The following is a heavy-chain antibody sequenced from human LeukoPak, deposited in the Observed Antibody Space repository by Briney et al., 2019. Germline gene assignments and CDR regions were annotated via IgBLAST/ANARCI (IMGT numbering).Heavy chain of an antibody. D-gene: IGHD3-22*01. CDR1: GFTFLGYY. V-gene: IGHV1-2*02. Sequence: ASVKVSCKASGFTFLGYYMHWVRQAPGQGLEWMGWINPNSGGTNIAQKFRGRVTMTRDTSISTAYIELSRLRSDDTAVYYCARAGEDHTTMIEGQWGQGILVTVSS. CDR2: INPNSGGT. J-gene: IGHJ1*01. CDR3: ARAGEDHTTMIEGQ.